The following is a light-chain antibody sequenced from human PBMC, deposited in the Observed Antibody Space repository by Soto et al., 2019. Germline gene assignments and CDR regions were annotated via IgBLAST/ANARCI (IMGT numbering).Light chain of an antibody. CDR1: QDSSNY. Sequence: DIQMTQSPSSLSASVGDRVTITCQASQDSSNYLNWYQQKPGKAPKLLIYETSNLETGVPSRFSGSGSGTDVTFTSSSRQPEDIGTYYGQQDDNLPHTFGQGTKLEIK. J-gene: IGKJ2*01. CDR3: QQDDNLPHT. V-gene: IGKV1-33*01. CDR2: ETS.